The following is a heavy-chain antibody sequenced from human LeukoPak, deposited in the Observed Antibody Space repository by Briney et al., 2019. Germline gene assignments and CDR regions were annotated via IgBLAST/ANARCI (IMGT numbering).Heavy chain of an antibody. Sequence: SETLSLTCTVSGGSFSSSDYYWSWIRQPPGKGLEWIGEINHGGSANYNPSLNSRVTISVDTSKNQFSLKLSSVTAADTAVYYCARHSYARSGYYSRPYYFDYWGQGTLVTVSS. V-gene: IGHV4-39*01. CDR2: INHGGSA. CDR1: GGSFSSSDYY. D-gene: IGHD3-22*01. CDR3: ARHSYARSGYYSRPYYFDY. J-gene: IGHJ4*02.